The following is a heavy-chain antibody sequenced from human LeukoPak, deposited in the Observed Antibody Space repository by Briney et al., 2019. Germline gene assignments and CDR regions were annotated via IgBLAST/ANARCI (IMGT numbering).Heavy chain of an antibody. Sequence: GGSLRLSCAASGFTVSSNYMSWVRQAPGRGLEWVSVIYSAGSIKYADSVKGRFTISRDNSENTLYLQMNSLRAEDTAVYYCAREIWELRYFDYWGQGTLVTVSS. CDR1: GFTVSSNY. CDR2: IYSAGSI. J-gene: IGHJ4*02. V-gene: IGHV3-53*01. CDR3: AREIWELRYFDY. D-gene: IGHD1-26*01.